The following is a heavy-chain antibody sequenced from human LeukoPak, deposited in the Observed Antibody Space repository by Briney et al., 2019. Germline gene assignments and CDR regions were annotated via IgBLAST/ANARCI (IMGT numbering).Heavy chain of an antibody. CDR3: ARDQEGFDY. V-gene: IGHV1-46*01. CDR2: IYPRDGRT. CDR1: GYSFTSNY. J-gene: IGHJ4*02. Sequence: ASVKVSCKVSGYSFTSNYIHWVRQAPGQGLEWMGMIYPRDGRTSYAQRFHDRVTVTRDTSTSTVHMELSGLRSEDTAVYYCARDQEGFDYWGQGTLVTVSS.